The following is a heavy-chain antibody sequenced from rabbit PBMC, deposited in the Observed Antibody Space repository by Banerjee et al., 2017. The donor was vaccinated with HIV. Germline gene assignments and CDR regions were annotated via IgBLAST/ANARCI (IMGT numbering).Heavy chain of an antibody. J-gene: IGHJ4*01. CDR2: IDPVFGST. V-gene: IGHV1S7*01. Sequence: QLKESGGGLVQPGGSLKLSCKASGFDFSSYYMSWVRQAPGKGLEWIGYIDPVFGSTYYASWVNGRFTISSHNAQNTLYLQLNSLTAADTATYFCARAVAGYTDTNYAGLYFNLWGPGTLVTVS. D-gene: IGHD4-2*01. CDR3: ARAVAGYTDTNYAGLYFNL. CDR1: GFDFSSYY.